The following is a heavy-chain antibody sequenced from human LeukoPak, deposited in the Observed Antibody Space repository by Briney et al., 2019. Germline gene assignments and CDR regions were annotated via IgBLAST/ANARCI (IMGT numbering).Heavy chain of an antibody. CDR3: ARRGLITMVRGVITKANWFDR. D-gene: IGHD3-10*01. J-gene: IGHJ5*02. CDR2: ISGSGGST. CDR1: GFTLSSNA. Sequence: GGSLRLSCAASGFTLSSNAMSWVRQAPGKGLEWVSAISGSGGSTYYADSVKGRFTISRDNSKNTLYLQMNSLRAEDTAVYYCARRGLITMVRGVITKANWFDRWGQGTLVTVSS. V-gene: IGHV3-23*01.